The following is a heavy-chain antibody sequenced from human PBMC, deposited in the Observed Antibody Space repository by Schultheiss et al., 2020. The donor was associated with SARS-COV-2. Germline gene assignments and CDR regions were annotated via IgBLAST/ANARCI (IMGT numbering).Heavy chain of an antibody. J-gene: IGHJ2*01. CDR2: ISHSGIT. Sequence: SETLSLTCTVSGGSISSSSYYWNWIRQPPGKGLEWIGEISHSGITGYNPSLKSRVTMSVDMTKNQFSLKVSSVTAADTAIYYCARDTYCSAGSCFDWYFDVWGRGTLVTVSS. CDR3: ARDTYCSAGSCFDWYFDV. V-gene: IGHV4-39*07. D-gene: IGHD2-15*01. CDR1: GGSISSSSYY.